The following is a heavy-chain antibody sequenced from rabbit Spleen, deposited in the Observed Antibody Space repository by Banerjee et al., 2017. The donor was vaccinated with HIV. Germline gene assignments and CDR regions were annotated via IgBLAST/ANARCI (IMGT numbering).Heavy chain of an antibody. V-gene: IGHV1S45*01. D-gene: IGHD7-1*01. J-gene: IGHJ6*01. Sequence: QEQLVESGGGLVQPGGSLKLSCTASGVSFSDKDVMCWVRQAPGKGLEWITCINIATGKSVYASWVSGRFIMSRTSSTTVTLQMTSLTAADTATYFCARDLVTAIGWNFALWGPGTLVTVS. CDR2: INIATGKS. CDR1: GVSFSDKDV. CDR3: ARDLVTAIGWNFAL.